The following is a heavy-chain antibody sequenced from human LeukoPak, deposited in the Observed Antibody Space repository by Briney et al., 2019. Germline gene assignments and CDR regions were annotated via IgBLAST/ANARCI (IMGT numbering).Heavy chain of an antibody. Sequence: SETLSFNCAVYGGSFSGYYWSWIRHPPGKGRKWIGEINHSGSTNYNPSLKSRVTISVDTSKNQFSLKLSSVTAADTAVYYCARQAYVDTAFFDYWGQGTLVTVSS. V-gene: IGHV4-34*01. CDR2: INHSGST. CDR1: GGSFSGYY. CDR3: ARQAYVDTAFFDY. D-gene: IGHD5-18*01. J-gene: IGHJ4*02.